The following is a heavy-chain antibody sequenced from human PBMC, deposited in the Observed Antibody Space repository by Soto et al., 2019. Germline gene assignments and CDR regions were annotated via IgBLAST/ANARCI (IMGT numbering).Heavy chain of an antibody. Sequence: QVQLQESGPGLVKPSQTLSLTCTVSGASISSGGYYSSWFRQHPGKGLEWIGYFYYGGTTSYNPSLKSRVTISVGTSQRQFSLRLNSVTAADTAVYYCARRNQLWFGDLSHFDYWGQGTLVTVSS. D-gene: IGHD3-10*01. CDR1: GASISSGGYY. CDR2: FYYGGTT. J-gene: IGHJ4*02. V-gene: IGHV4-31*03. CDR3: ARRNQLWFGDLSHFDY.